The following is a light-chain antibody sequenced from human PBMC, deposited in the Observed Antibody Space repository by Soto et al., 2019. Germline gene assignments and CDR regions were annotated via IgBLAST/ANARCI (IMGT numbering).Light chain of an antibody. Sequence: QSALTQPRSVSGSPEQSVTISCTGTSSDVGGYIYVSWYQQHPGKAPKLMIYDVSKRPSGVPDRFSGSKSGNTASLTISGLQADDEADYYCCSYAGRYTYVFGTGTKVTV. V-gene: IGLV2-11*01. J-gene: IGLJ1*01. CDR2: DVS. CDR3: CSYAGRYTYV. CDR1: SSDVGGYIY.